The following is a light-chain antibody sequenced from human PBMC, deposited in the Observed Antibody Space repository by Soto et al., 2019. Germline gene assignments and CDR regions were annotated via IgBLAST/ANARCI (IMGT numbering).Light chain of an antibody. Sequence: EIVMTQSPATLSVSPGERATLSCRASQSVSSNLAWYQQNPGQAHRLLIYGASTRATGIPARFSGSGAGAEFTLTISSLQSEDFVVYYWHQYNNWPNTFGQGTKLEIK. CDR1: QSVSSN. CDR3: HQYNNWPNT. J-gene: IGKJ2*01. CDR2: GAS. V-gene: IGKV3-15*01.